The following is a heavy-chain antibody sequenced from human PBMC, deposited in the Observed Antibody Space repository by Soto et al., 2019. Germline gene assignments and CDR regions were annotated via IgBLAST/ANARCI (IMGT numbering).Heavy chain of an antibody. J-gene: IGHJ5*02. Sequence: HLVQSGAEVKKPGSSVKVSCKISTGTFTSYCINWVRQVPGQGLEWMGATVPIFATTNYAQKFQDRVNFAADESTGASYLELKCMTSADSAMYYCARNLFYLDSSGHCPCDPWGQGTLGSVSS. CDR1: TGTFTSYC. D-gene: IGHD2-21*01. CDR2: TVPIFATT. V-gene: IGHV1-69*01. CDR3: ARNLFYLDSSGHCPCDP.